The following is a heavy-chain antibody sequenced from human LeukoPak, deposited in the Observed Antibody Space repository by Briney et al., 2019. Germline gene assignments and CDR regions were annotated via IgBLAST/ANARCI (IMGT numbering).Heavy chain of an antibody. CDR1: GFTFSSYA. CDR3: ARDARTVGITMIVVGFDY. CDR2: ISYDGSNK. J-gene: IGHJ4*02. Sequence: GRSLRLSCAASGFTFSSYAMYWVRQSPGRGLEWVAVISYDGSNKYYADSVKGRFTISRDNSKNTLYLQMNSLRAEDTAVYYCARDARTVGITMIVVGFDYWGQGTLVTVSS. V-gene: IGHV3-30*04. D-gene: IGHD3-22*01.